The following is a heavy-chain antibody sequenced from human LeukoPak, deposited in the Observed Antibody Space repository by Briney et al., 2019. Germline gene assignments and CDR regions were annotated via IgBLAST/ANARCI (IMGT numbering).Heavy chain of an antibody. Sequence: SVKVSCKASGGTFSSYAISWVRQAPGQGLEWMGGIIPIFGTANYAQKFQGRVTITADESTSTAYMELSSLRSEDTAVYYCARDAGYCSSTCCYDLDYWGQGTLVTVSS. J-gene: IGHJ4*02. CDR2: IIPIFGTA. CDR1: GGTFSSYA. V-gene: IGHV1-69*13. D-gene: IGHD2-2*01. CDR3: ARDAGYCSSTCCYDLDY.